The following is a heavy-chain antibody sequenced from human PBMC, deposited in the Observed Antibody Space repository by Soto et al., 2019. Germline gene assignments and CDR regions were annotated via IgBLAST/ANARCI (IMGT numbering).Heavy chain of an antibody. Sequence: GGSLRLPCAAPGFIFRDFYMSWIRQVPGKGLEWLSKISSSSSSTDYADSVKGRFTISRDNAKNSLYLQMSSLRAEDTAVYYCARDRGGGSIFGGHYGMDVWGQGTTVTVSS. J-gene: IGHJ6*02. V-gene: IGHV3-11*06. CDR3: ARDRGGGSIFGGHYGMDV. CDR1: GFIFRDFY. D-gene: IGHD3-3*01. CDR2: ISSSSSST.